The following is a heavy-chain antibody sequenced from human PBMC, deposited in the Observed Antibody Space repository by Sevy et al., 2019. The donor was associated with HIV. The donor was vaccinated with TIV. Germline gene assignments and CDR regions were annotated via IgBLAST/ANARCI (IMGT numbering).Heavy chain of an antibody. CDR2: IKQDGSEK. J-gene: IGHJ6*02. V-gene: IGHV3-7*01. CDR1: GFTFNSHW. Sequence: GALRLSCAASGFTFNSHWMSWVRQAPGKGLEWVANIKQDGSEKYYVNSVKGRFTVSRDNPRNSVYLYMNSLKGEDTAVYYCARGGVVTPSYFYGLDVWGQGTTVTVSS. CDR3: ARGGVVTPSYFYGLDV. D-gene: IGHD3-16*01.